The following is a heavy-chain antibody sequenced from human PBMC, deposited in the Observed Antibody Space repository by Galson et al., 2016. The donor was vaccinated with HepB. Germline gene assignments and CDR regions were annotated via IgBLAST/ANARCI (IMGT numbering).Heavy chain of an antibody. CDR3: VQGSTAPAV. J-gene: IGHJ6*04. Sequence: SLRLSCAAPGFTFSDYAMSWVRQAPGKGLEVVSSISRSGDSTDYADSVKGRFTISRDNSKNTLSLQMNSLTADDTAIYYCVQGSTAPAVWGKGTTVTVSS. CDR2: ISRSGDST. V-gene: IGHV3-23*01. CDR1: GFTFSDYA. D-gene: IGHD1-26*01.